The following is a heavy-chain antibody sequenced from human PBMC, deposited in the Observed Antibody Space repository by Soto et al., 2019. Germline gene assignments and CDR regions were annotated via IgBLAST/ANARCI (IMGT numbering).Heavy chain of an antibody. CDR1: GFTVSSNY. CDR2: IYSGGST. CDR3: ASVTSGSYYYHY. D-gene: IGHD1-26*01. V-gene: IGHV3-53*01. Sequence: ESGGGLIQPGGSLRLSCAASGFTVSSNYMSWVRQAPGKGLEWVSVIYSGGSTYYADSVKGRFTISRDNSKNTLYLQMNSLRAEDTAVYYCASVTSGSYYYHYCGQGTLVTVSS. J-gene: IGHJ4*02.